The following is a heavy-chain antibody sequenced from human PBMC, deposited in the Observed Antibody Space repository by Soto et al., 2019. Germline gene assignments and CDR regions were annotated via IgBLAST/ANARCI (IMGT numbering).Heavy chain of an antibody. CDR3: PRVRDNFGLDV. Sequence: LSLTCRLSGGSPTGAYYWNWIRQHPGKGLEWIGSIHYRGSTYYNPSLNTRITISLDRSNNQSSLNMSSVTAADTAVYYCPRVRDNFGLDVWGQGTTVTVSS. V-gene: IGHV4-31*02. CDR1: GGSPTGAYY. J-gene: IGHJ6*02. D-gene: IGHD1-1*01. CDR2: IHYRGST.